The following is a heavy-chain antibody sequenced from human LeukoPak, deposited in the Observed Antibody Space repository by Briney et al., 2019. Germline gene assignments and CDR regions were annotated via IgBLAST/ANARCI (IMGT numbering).Heavy chain of an antibody. CDR1: GGTFSSYA. Sequence: SVKVSCKASGGTFSSYAISWVRQAPGQGLEWMGGIIPIFGTANYAQKFQGRVTITADESTSTAYMELSSLRSEDTAVYYCARGGYDILTGYFDYWGQGTLVTVSS. CDR3: ARGGYDILTGYFDY. CDR2: IIPIFGTA. D-gene: IGHD3-9*01. V-gene: IGHV1-69*13. J-gene: IGHJ4*02.